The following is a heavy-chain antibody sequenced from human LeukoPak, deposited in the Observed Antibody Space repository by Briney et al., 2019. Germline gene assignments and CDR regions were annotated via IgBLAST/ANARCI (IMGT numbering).Heavy chain of an antibody. Sequence: SETLSLTCAVSGYSITTGRYWGWIRQPPGKGLEWIGSIYQGGSTYYNPSLKSRVTISVDKSKNQFSLNLRSVTAPDTAVYYCARSLSTAGIDYWGQGILVTVSS. J-gene: IGHJ4*02. CDR2: IYQGGST. CDR1: GYSITTGRY. CDR3: ARSLSTAGIDY. V-gene: IGHV4-38-2*01. D-gene: IGHD2-2*01.